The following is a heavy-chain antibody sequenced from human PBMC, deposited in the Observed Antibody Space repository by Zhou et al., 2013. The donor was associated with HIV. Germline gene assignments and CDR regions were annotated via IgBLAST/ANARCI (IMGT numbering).Heavy chain of an antibody. CDR2: IIPILGIA. Sequence: QVQLVQSGAEVKKPGSSVKVSCKASGGTFSSYAISWVRQAPGQGLEWMGRIIPILGIANYAQKFQGRVTITADKSTSTAYMELSSLRSEDTAVYYCAQSGYYDFWSAYCMDVWGKGTTVTVSS. CDR1: GGTFSSYA. D-gene: IGHD3-3*01. V-gene: IGHV1-69*04. CDR3: AQSGYYDFWSAYCMDV. J-gene: IGHJ6*03.